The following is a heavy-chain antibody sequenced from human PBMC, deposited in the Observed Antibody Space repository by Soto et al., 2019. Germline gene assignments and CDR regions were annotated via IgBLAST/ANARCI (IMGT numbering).Heavy chain of an antibody. CDR2: IYWNDDT. D-gene: IGHD4-17*01. CDR3: AHRGYGNYPRDNWFDP. J-gene: IGHJ5*02. CDR1: GFSLTTAGSG. V-gene: IGHV2-5*01. Sequence: GSVPTLVNPTQTLTLTCTFSGFSLTTAGSGVGWIRQPPGKALEWLALIYWNDDTRYSPSLKSRLTITKDTSKKQVVLRMTNMDPVDTATYYCAHRGYGNYPRDNWFDPWGQGILVTVSS.